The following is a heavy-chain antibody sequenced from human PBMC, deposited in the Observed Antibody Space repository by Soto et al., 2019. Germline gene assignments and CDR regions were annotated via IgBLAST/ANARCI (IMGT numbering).Heavy chain of an antibody. Sequence: EVQLVESGGGLVQPGGSLRLSCAVSGFTFSRYWMHWFSQDPGNGLVWVSSINTDGTNTQYAASVRGRFTVSRDNAKNTVYLQMISLRSENTAVYYCAKDLLWGQRDYWGQGTLVVVSS. J-gene: IGHJ4*02. CDR2: INTDGTNT. CDR1: GFTFSRYW. V-gene: IGHV3-74*03. CDR3: AKDLLWGQRDY. D-gene: IGHD3-16*01.